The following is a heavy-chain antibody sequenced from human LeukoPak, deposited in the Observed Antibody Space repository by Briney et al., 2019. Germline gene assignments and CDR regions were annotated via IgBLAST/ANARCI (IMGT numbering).Heavy chain of an antibody. CDR3: ATVGGPDEY. J-gene: IGHJ4*02. CDR2: ITAYNGNR. Sequence: ASVKVSCKASGYTFTSYGISWVRQAPGQGLEWMGWITAYNGNRKYAQKFQDRVTMTTDTSTSTAYMVVTALRSDDTAVYYCATVGGPDEYWGQGTLVTVSS. V-gene: IGHV1-18*01. CDR1: GYTFTSYG. D-gene: IGHD3-16*01.